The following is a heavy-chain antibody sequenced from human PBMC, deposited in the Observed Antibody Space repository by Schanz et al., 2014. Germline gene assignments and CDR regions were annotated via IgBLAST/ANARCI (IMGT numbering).Heavy chain of an antibody. CDR3: ARDYADIHGYGTRYCLGDCMDV. J-gene: IGHJ6*02. CDR2: ISSGSSYA. CDR1: GFTFRDYY. D-gene: IGHD5-18*01. V-gene: IGHV3-11*05. Sequence: QVQLVESGGGLVKPGGSLRLSCAASGFTFRDYYMSWIRQAPGKGLEWVSDISSGSSYANYADSVKGRFTISRDNTKSSLYLQMNSLRAVDTAVYYCARDYADIHGYGTRYCLGDCMDVWGQGTTVTVSS.